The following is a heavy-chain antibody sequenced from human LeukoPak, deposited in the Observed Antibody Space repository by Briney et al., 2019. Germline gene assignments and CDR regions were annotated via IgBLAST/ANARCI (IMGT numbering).Heavy chain of an antibody. CDR3: ARANCGGGSCYSDY. J-gene: IGHJ4*02. Sequence: PSETLSLTCTVSGGSIRGYFWTWIRQPPGKGLEWIGYIYYSGSTNYNPSLKSRVTIAVDTSKNQFSLKLSSVTAADTAVYYCARANCGGGSCYSDYWGQGTLVTVSS. V-gene: IGHV4-59*12. CDR1: GGSIRGYF. CDR2: IYYSGST. D-gene: IGHD2-15*01.